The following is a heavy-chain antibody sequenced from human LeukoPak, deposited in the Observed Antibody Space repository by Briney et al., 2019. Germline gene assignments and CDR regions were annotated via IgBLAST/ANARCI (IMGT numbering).Heavy chain of an antibody. CDR1: GFTFSRFS. J-gene: IGHJ6*03. D-gene: IGHD4-17*01. CDR2: ISSSSSYI. V-gene: IGHV3-21*01. Sequence: PGGSLRLSCAASGFTFSRFSMNWVRQAPGKGLEWVSSISSSSSYIYYADSVKGRFTISRDNAKNSLYLQMNSLRAEDTAVYYCAREGNDYGDYYYYYYMDVWGKGTTVTVSS. CDR3: AREGNDYGDYYYYYYMDV.